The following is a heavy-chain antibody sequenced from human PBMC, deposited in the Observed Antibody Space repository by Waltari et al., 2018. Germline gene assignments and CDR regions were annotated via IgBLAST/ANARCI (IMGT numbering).Heavy chain of an antibody. V-gene: IGHV3-23*04. CDR1: GFSFSNYA. J-gene: IGHJ4*02. Sequence: VQLVESGGGLVQPGGSLRLSCAASGFSFSNYAMSWVRQAPGKGLECVSTLSHTSLYTFYSNPVKGRFAISRDDSKNTLYLQMDSLRADDTAIYYCAKRRGSGSSSAWSFDYWGQGTLDTVSS. D-gene: IGHD1-26*01. CDR3: AKRRGSGSSSAWSFDY. CDR2: LSHTSLYT.